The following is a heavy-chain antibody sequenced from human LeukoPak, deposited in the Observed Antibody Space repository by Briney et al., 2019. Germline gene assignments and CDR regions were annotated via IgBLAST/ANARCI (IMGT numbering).Heavy chain of an antibody. V-gene: IGHV4-59*08. CDR3: ARHITVTYDAFDL. Sequence: SETLSLTCTVSGGSIYSYYWSWIRQPPGKGLEGIGYIYNSGSTNYNPSLKSRVSISVDTSKTQFSLKLTSVTAADTAVYYCARHITVTYDAFDLWGRGTMVTVSS. CDR1: GGSIYSYY. J-gene: IGHJ3*01. D-gene: IGHD6-19*01. CDR2: IYNSGST.